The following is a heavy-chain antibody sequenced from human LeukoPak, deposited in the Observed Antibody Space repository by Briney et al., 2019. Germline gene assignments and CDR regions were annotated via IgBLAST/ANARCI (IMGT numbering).Heavy chain of an antibody. Sequence: GGSLRLSCAASGFTFSGHGMHWVRQAPGKGLEWVAVISSDGTYKKYVDSVKGRFTISRDNSKNTLYLEVNSLTTEDTAVYHCAKGCSGSTTCYLIDYWGQGTLVTVSS. CDR3: AKGCSGSTTCYLIDY. V-gene: IGHV3-30*18. CDR2: ISSDGTYK. CDR1: GFTFSGHG. J-gene: IGHJ4*02. D-gene: IGHD2-2*01.